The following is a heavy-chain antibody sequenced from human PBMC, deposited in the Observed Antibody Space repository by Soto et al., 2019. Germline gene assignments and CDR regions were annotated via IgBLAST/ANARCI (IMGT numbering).Heavy chain of an antibody. Sequence: SLRLSCAASGFTFDDYAMHWVRQAPGKGLEWVSGISWNSGSIGYADSVKGRFTISRDNAKNSLYLQMNSLRAEDTALYYCAKDKGKIAAAGLDYWGQGTLVTVSS. D-gene: IGHD6-13*01. CDR2: ISWNSGSI. CDR3: AKDKGKIAAAGLDY. CDR1: GFTFDDYA. V-gene: IGHV3-9*01. J-gene: IGHJ4*02.